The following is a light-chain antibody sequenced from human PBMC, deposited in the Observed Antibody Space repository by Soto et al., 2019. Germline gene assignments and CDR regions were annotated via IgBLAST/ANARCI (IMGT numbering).Light chain of an antibody. CDR2: GIS. CDR1: QSLTSY. CDR3: QQYNNWPLT. V-gene: IGKV3-15*01. Sequence: EIVMTQSPATLSVSPGETATLSCRASQSLTSYLAWYQQKPDQAPRLLIYGISTRATDIPARFSGSGSGTEFTLTIRSLQSEDFAVYYCQQYNNWPLTFGGGTKVDIK. J-gene: IGKJ4*01.